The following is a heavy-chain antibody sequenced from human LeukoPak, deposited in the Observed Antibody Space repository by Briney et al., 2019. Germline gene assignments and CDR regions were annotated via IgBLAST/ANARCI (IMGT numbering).Heavy chain of an antibody. CDR3: AKDRTWGLDY. J-gene: IGHJ4*02. V-gene: IGHV3-23*01. Sequence: GRSLRLSCAASGFTFSSYGMSWVRQAPGKGLEWVSALSGNGGTTYYSDTVKGRFTISRDNSKNTLYLEMNSLRVDDTAVYYCAKDRTWGLDYWGQGTLVTVSS. D-gene: IGHD7-27*01. CDR1: GFTFSSYG. CDR2: LSGNGGTT.